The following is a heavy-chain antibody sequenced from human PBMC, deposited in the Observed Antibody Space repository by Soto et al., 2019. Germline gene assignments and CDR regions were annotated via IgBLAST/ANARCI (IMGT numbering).Heavy chain of an antibody. J-gene: IGHJ1*01. CDR3: AKDPTTVVTGNFQH. CDR2: ISWNSGSI. D-gene: IGHD4-17*01. Sequence: EVQLVESGGGLVQPGRSLRLSCAASGFTFDDYAMHWVRQAPGKGLEWVSGISWNSGSIGYADSVKGRFTISRDNAKNSLYLQMNSLRAEDTALYYCAKDPTTVVTGNFQHWGQGTLVTVSS. V-gene: IGHV3-9*01. CDR1: GFTFDDYA.